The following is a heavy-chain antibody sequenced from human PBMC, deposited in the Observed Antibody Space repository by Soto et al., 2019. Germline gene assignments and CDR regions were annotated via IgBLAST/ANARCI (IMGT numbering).Heavy chain of an antibody. V-gene: IGHV3-23*01. Sequence: EVQLLESGGGLVQPGGSLRLSCAASGITISNYPMRWVRQAPGKGLDWVSSSSGSGDRTYYADSAKGRFTISKDISRNSLSLQLDSLGVEDTAVYFCVKDDGGYPSTAPHWGQGTLVTVSS. J-gene: IGHJ4*02. CDR2: SSGSGDRT. CDR3: VKDDGGYPSTAPH. CDR1: GITISNYP. D-gene: IGHD3-22*01.